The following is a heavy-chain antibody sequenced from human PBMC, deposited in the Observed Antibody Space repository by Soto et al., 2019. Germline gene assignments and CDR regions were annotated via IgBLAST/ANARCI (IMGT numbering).Heavy chain of an antibody. D-gene: IGHD2-2*01. CDR1: GSSLSNYA. CDR2: ISNNGVST. V-gene: IGHV3-64*01. Sequence: EVQLVESGGILVQPGGSLRLSCVASGSSLSNYAMHWVRQAPGKGLEYVSAISNNGVSTYYANSVKGRFIISRDNSKNTLYLQMGSLRAEDMAVYYCARGGPYQLLSDFDYWGQGTLVTVSS. CDR3: ARGGPYQLLSDFDY. J-gene: IGHJ4*02.